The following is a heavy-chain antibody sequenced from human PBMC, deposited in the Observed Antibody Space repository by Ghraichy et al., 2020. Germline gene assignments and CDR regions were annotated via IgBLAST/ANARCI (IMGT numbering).Heavy chain of an antibody. CDR3: ARGHKGSGSYRGSWFDP. D-gene: IGHD3-10*01. CDR2: INHSGST. V-gene: IGHV4-34*01. CDR1: GGSFSGYY. J-gene: IGHJ5*02. Sequence: SQTLSLTCAIYGGSFSGYYWSWIRQPPGKGLEWIGEINHSGSTNYNPSLKSRVTISVDTSKNQFSLKLSSVTAADTAVYYCARGHKGSGSYRGSWFDPWGQGTLVTVSS.